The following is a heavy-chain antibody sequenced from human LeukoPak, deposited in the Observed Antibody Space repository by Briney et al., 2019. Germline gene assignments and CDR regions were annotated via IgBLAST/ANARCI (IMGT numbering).Heavy chain of an antibody. V-gene: IGHV4-39*01. Sequence: SETLSLTCTVSGGSISSYYWAWIRQPPGKGLECIGSIYYSGSPYYNPSLKSRVAISVDTSKNQFSLRLSSVTAANTAVYYCATWRTAKTGFDYWGQGTLVTVSS. CDR3: ATWRTAKTGFDY. D-gene: IGHD1-1*01. CDR1: GGSISSYY. CDR2: IYYSGSP. J-gene: IGHJ4*02.